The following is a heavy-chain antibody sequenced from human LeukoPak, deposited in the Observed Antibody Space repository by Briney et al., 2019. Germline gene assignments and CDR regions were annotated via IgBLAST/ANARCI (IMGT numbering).Heavy chain of an antibody. J-gene: IGHJ4*02. CDR1: GFTFSRYW. CDR3: ARFRYDLWSGYPLGY. Sequence: GGSLRLSCAASGFTFSRYWMTWVRQAPGKGLEWVANIKEDGSEKYYVDSVKGRSTISRDNAKNSLYLQMNSLRAEDTAVYYCARFRYDLWSGYPLGYWGQGTLVTVSS. V-gene: IGHV3-7*01. D-gene: IGHD3-3*01. CDR2: IKEDGSEK.